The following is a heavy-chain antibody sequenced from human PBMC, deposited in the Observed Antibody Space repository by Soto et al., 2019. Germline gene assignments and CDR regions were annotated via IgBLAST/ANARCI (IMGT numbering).Heavy chain of an antibody. CDR1: GFTISTNY. Sequence: GGSLRLSCAVSGFTISTNYMSWVRQAPGKGLEWVSTIYTGGTTYYADSVKGRFTISRDNSKNTLYLQIDSLTAEDTAVYYCARDTSGWREGGFDCWGQGALVTVSS. D-gene: IGHD6-19*01. CDR2: IYTGGTT. V-gene: IGHV3-53*01. J-gene: IGHJ4*02. CDR3: ARDTSGWREGGFDC.